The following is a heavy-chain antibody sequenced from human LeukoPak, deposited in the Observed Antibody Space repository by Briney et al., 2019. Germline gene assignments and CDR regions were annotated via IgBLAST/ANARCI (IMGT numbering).Heavy chain of an antibody. D-gene: IGHD4-17*01. V-gene: IGHV3-48*02. CDR3: ARDRYGDYVGNWFDP. Sequence: GGSLRLSCAASGFTFSSYSMNWVRQAPGKGLEWVSYISSSSSTIYYADSVKGRFTISRDNAKNSLYLQMNSLRDEDTAVYYCARDRYGDYVGNWFDPWGQGTLVTVSS. CDR2: ISSSSSTI. CDR1: GFTFSSYS. J-gene: IGHJ5*02.